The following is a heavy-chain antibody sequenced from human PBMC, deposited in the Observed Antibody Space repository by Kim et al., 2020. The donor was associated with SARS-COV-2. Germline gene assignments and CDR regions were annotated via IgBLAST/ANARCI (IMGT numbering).Heavy chain of an antibody. Sequence: TNYAQKLQGRVTMTTDTSTSTAYMELRSLRSDDTAVYYCARQPAGEELHYWGQGTLVTVSS. J-gene: IGHJ4*02. CDR3: ARQPAGEELHY. D-gene: IGHD1-7*01. V-gene: IGHV1-18*01. CDR2: T.